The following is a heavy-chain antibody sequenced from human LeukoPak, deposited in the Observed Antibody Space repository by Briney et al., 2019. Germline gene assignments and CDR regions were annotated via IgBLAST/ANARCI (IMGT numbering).Heavy chain of an antibody. V-gene: IGHV1-2*02. CDR2: INPNSGGT. CDR1: GYTFTGYY. D-gene: IGHD2-8*01. Sequence: ASVKVSCKASGYTFTGYYMHWVRQAPGQGLEWMGWINPNSGGTNYAQEFQGRVTMTRDTSISTAYMELSRLRSDDTAVYYCARDERLSDGVYDYWGQGTLVTVSS. CDR3: ARDERLSDGVYDY. J-gene: IGHJ4*02.